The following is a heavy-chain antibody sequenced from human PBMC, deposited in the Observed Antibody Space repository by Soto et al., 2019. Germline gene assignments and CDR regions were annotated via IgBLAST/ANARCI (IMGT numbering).Heavy chain of an antibody. D-gene: IGHD1-1*01. V-gene: IGHV1-18*04. Sequence: AAANVYCKGSGYSFSSCVLSWLRQAPGQGPEWRGRISPKNGNTNQAQNFQDRVTMTADTSSSTAYMELRGLRSDDTAKYYCATSYDSGFDPWGQGTLVTVSS. CDR3: ATSYDSGFDP. CDR1: GYSFSSCV. CDR2: ISPKNGNT. J-gene: IGHJ5*02.